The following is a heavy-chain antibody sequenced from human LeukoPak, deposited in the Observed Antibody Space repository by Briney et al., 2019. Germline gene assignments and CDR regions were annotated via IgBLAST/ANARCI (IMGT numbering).Heavy chain of an antibody. CDR2: INHSGST. CDR3: ATIAAAGTVG. Sequence: AETLSLTCAVYGGSFSDYYWSWIRQPPEMRLEWSGDINHSGSTNYNPSLKSRVSMSVDTSKNQFSLKLSSVTAADTAIYYYATIAAAGTVGWGQGTPVTVSS. J-gene: IGHJ4*02. D-gene: IGHD6-13*01. V-gene: IGHV4-34*01. CDR1: GGSFSDYY.